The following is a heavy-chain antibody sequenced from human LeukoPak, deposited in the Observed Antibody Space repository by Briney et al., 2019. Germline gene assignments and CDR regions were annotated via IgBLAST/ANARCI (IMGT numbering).Heavy chain of an antibody. D-gene: IGHD3-16*01. J-gene: IGHJ4*02. CDR1: GFTFSSYS. CDR3: ARRYAPMTAFDY. CDR2: INSDGSST. V-gene: IGHV3-74*01. Sequence: GGSLRLSCAASGFTFSSYSLNWVRQAPGKGLVWVSRINSDGSSTSYADSVKGRFTISRDNAKNTLYLQMNSLRAEDTAVYYCARRYAPMTAFDYWGQGTLVTVSS.